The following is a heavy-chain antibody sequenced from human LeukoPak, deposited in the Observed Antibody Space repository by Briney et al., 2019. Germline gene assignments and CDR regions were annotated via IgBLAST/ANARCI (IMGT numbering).Heavy chain of an antibody. D-gene: IGHD3-10*01. V-gene: IGHV1-2*06. Sequence: ASVKVSCKASGQSLTGYFIHWVRQAPGQGLEWVGRIDPNTGNTIYAQNFQGRVTVTSATSISTAYMELSRLTSDDTAVYFCARLGLHGSGTYYFFDYWGQGTLVTVSS. CDR3: ARLGLHGSGTYYFFDY. J-gene: IGHJ4*02. CDR2: IDPNTGNT. CDR1: GQSLTGYF.